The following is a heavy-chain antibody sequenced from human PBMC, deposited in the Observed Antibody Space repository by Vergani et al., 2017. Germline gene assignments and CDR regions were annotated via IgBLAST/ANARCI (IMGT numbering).Heavy chain of an antibody. CDR3: ARDRRVVNMYNWIDP. D-gene: IGHD3-3*01. CDR2: INSDGSST. J-gene: IGHJ5*02. Sequence: EVQLVESGGGLVQPGGSLRLSCAASGFTFSSYWMHWVRQAPGKGLVWVSRINSDGSSTSYADSVKGRFTISRDNAKNTLYLQMNSLRAEDTDVYYCARDRRVVNMYNWIDPWGQGTLVTVSS. V-gene: IGHV3-74*01. CDR1: GFTFSSYW.